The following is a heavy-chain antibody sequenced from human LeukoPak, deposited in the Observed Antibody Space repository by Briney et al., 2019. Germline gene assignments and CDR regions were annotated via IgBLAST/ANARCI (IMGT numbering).Heavy chain of an antibody. CDR2: IYHSGST. V-gene: IGHV4-38-2*02. Sequence: SETLSLTCSFSGYSISSGYYWGWIRQPPGQGLEWIGNIYHSGSTYYNPSLKSRVTISVDTSKNQFSLKLSSVTAADTAVYYCAGDFWSGYYFRDWGQGALVTVSS. J-gene: IGHJ4*02. CDR3: AGDFWSGYYFRD. D-gene: IGHD3-3*01. CDR1: GYSISSGYY.